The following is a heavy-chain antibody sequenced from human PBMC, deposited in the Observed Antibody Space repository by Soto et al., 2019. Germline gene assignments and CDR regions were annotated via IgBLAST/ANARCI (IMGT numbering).Heavy chain of an antibody. J-gene: IGHJ4*02. Sequence: EVQLVESGGGLVQPGRSLRLSCAASGFTFDDYAMHWVRQAPGKGLEWVSGISWNSGSIGYADSVKGRFTISRDNAKNSLYLQMNSLRAEDTALYYCAKDIGVTIFGVVINGGQGTLVTVSS. CDR1: GFTFDDYA. D-gene: IGHD3-3*01. CDR2: ISWNSGSI. V-gene: IGHV3-9*01. CDR3: AKDIGVTIFGVVIN.